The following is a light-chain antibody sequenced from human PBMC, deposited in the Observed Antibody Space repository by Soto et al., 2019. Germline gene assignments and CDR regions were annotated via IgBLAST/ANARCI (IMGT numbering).Light chain of an antibody. CDR2: DAS. Sequence: EIVMTQSPATLSVSPGERATLSCRASQSVNSNYLAWYQQKPGLAPRLLIYDASSRATGILDRFSGSGSGTDFTLTISRLEPEDFAVYYCQQYGSSPTFGGGTKVEIK. J-gene: IGKJ4*01. CDR3: QQYGSSPT. V-gene: IGKV3D-20*01. CDR1: QSVNSNY.